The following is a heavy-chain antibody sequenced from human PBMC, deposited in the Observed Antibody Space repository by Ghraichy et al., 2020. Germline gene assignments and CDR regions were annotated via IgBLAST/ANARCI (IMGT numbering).Heavy chain of an antibody. V-gene: IGHV1-18*01. D-gene: IGHD3-22*01. CDR3: ARGLSYRGSTCYPHVDY. J-gene: IGHJ4*02. CDR2: ISAYNGNT. CDR1: GYPFTTYA. Sequence: ASVKVSCKASGYPFTTYAIIWVRQAPGQGFEWMGRISAYNGNTNYAQKLQGRVSMTTDTSTSTAYMELRSLRSDATACDYCARGLSYRGSTCYPHVDYWGQGTLVTVSS.